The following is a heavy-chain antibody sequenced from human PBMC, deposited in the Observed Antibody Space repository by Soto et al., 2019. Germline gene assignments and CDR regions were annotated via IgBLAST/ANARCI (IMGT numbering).Heavy chain of an antibody. Sequence: LSLTCTVSGGSVSSGRNYWNWIRQPPGKGLEWIGYMYYSGSTNYNPSLKSRVTISVDTSKNQFSLKLTSVTAADTAVYYCARGSHCGGDCYSGYYYYYGMDVWGQGTTVTVSS. CDR2: MYYSGST. D-gene: IGHD2-21*02. J-gene: IGHJ6*02. CDR1: GGSVSSGRNY. CDR3: ARGSHCGGDCYSGYYYYYGMDV. V-gene: IGHV4-61*01.